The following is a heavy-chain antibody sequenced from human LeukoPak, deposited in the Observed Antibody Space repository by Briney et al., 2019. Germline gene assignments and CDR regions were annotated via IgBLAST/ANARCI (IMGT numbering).Heavy chain of an antibody. V-gene: IGHV3-30*18. CDR1: GFAFSSYG. CDR3: AKELDSGSYRDAFDI. Sequence: GGSLRLSCAAPGFAFSSYGMHWVRQAPGKGLEWVAVISYDGSNKYYADSVKGRFTISRDNSKNTLYLQMNSLRAEDTAVYYCAKELDSGSYRDAFDIWGQGTMVTVSS. J-gene: IGHJ3*02. D-gene: IGHD1-26*01. CDR2: ISYDGSNK.